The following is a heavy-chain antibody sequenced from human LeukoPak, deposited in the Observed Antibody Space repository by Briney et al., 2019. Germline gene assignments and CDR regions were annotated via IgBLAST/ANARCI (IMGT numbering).Heavy chain of an antibody. J-gene: IGHJ4*02. CDR1: GFSLSTSGVG. Sequence: SGPTLVKPTQTLTLTCTFSGFSLSTSGVGVGWIRQPPGKALEWLALIYWNDDKRYSPSLKSRLTITKDTSKNQVVLTITDMDPVDTATYYCAKRYASAWFGYWGQGTLVTVST. CDR2: IYWNDDK. D-gene: IGHD2-2*01. V-gene: IGHV2-5*01. CDR3: AKRYASAWFGY.